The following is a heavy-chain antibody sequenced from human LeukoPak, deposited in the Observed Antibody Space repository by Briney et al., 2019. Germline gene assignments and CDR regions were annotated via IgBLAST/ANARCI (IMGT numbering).Heavy chain of an antibody. D-gene: IGHD2-15*01. CDR2: IYTRGST. Sequence: SETLSLICTVSGGSICSYYWSWIRQPAGKGLEWIGRIYTRGSTNYNPSLKRRVTMCVDTSKKQFSPKLNSVPAAGTAVYYCARDSCSGGGCHNYYGMDVWGQGTTVTVSS. V-gene: IGHV4-4*07. CDR1: GGSICSYY. J-gene: IGHJ6*02. CDR3: ARDSCSGGGCHNYYGMDV.